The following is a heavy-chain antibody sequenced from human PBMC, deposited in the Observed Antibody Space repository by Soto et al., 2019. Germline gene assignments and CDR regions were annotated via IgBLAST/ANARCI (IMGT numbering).Heavy chain of an antibody. CDR3: ARDHQYYDFWSGFGGYYYGMDV. V-gene: IGHV4-4*02. D-gene: IGHD3-3*01. J-gene: IGHJ6*02. CDR2: IYHSGST. Sequence: SETLSLTCAVSGGSISSSNWWSWVRQPPGKGLEWIGEIYHSGSTNYNPSLKSRVTISVDKSKNKFSLKLSSVTAADTAVYYCARDHQYYDFWSGFGGYYYGMDVWGQGTTVTVSS. CDR1: GGSISSSNW.